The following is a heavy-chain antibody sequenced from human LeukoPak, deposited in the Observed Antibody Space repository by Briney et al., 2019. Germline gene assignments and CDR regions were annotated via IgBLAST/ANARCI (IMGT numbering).Heavy chain of an antibody. CDR3: ARDLPHSSGWIPY. Sequence: GGSLRLSCADSAFTVNSNFMSWVRQAPGKGLEGVSVIYNGGRIYYSDSVKGRFTISRDFSKNTTLYLQMDSLRAEDTAVYYCARDLPHSSGWIPYWGQGTLVTVSS. CDR2: IYNGGRI. J-gene: IGHJ4*02. V-gene: IGHV3-66*01. CDR1: AFTVNSNF. D-gene: IGHD6-19*01.